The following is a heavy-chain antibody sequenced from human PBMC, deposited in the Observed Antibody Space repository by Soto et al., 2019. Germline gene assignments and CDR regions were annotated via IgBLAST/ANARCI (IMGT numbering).Heavy chain of an antibody. D-gene: IGHD4-4*01. CDR1: GGSFSDSA. Sequence: QVQLAQSGAEVRSPGSSVKVSCRASGGSFSDSAFSWLRQAPGQGLEWVGGIIPMFAATKYAQAFQGRVTITADASTRTVYLALSSLTSDDSAVYFCARGGIVAVPAALSSYDDYTHYGFDSWGQGTLVSVS. CDR3: ARGGIVAVPAALSSYDDYTHYGFDS. CDR2: IIPMFAAT. V-gene: IGHV1-69*01. J-gene: IGHJ4*02.